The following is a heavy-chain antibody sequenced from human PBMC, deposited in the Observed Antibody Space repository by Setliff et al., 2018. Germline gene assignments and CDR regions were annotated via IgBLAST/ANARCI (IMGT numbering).Heavy chain of an antibody. V-gene: IGHV1-69*05. CDR3: ASPDYQYYYYCGMDV. J-gene: IGHJ6*02. CDR1: GGTFSSYA. Sequence: GASVKVSCKASGGTFSSYAISWVRQAPGQGLEWMGGIIPIFGTANYAQKFQGRVTITTDESTSTAYMELSSLRSEDTAVYYCASPDYQYYYYCGMDVWGQGTTVTVSS. CDR2: IIPIFGTA. D-gene: IGHD3-16*01.